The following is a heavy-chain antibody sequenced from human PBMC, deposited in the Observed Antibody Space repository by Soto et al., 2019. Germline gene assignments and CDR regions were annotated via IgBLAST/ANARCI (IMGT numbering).Heavy chain of an antibody. D-gene: IGHD3-3*01. Sequence: QVQLVQSGAEVKKPGASVKVSCKASGYTFTSYAMHWVRQAPGQRLEWMGWINAGNGNTKDSQKFQGRVTIARDTSASTAYMELSSLRSEDTAVYYCARDSRVYDFWSGYYFTGGMDVWGQGTTVTVSS. CDR2: INAGNGNT. J-gene: IGHJ6*02. CDR1: GYTFTSYA. CDR3: ARDSRVYDFWSGYYFTGGMDV. V-gene: IGHV1-3*01.